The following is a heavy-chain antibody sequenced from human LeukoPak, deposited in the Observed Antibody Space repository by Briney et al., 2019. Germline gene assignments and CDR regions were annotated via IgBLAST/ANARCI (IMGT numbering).Heavy chain of an antibody. CDR1: GFTFSDYS. J-gene: IGHJ3*02. CDR2: ISRRRI. V-gene: IGHV3-48*04. CDR3: ARGIYDMMSDAFDI. Sequence: GVSQRLSCVASGFTFSDYSMNWVRQAPGQGLEWSSYISRRRIGYGNSVKGRFTISRDNAKNALYLQMNSLRAEDTAVYYCARGIYDMMSDAFDIWGQGTMVTVSS. D-gene: IGHD3-9*01.